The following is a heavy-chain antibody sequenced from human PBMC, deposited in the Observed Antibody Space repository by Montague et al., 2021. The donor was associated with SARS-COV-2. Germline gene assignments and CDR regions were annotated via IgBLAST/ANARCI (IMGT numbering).Heavy chain of an antibody. CDR2: IYNGGST. J-gene: IGHJ4*02. CDR3: ATGFSGYSSSWFDKPLLEVEHAGPEFDY. V-gene: IGHV4-31*03. Sequence: TLSLTCTVSGGSISSGGYYWSWIRQHPGDGLGWIGFIYNGGSTHSSPSLKGRVTIPLDTSENQFSLNLSSVTAADTAVYYCATGFSGYSSSWFDKPLLEVEHAGPEFDYWGQGTLVTVSS. D-gene: IGHD6-13*01. CDR1: GGSISSGGYY.